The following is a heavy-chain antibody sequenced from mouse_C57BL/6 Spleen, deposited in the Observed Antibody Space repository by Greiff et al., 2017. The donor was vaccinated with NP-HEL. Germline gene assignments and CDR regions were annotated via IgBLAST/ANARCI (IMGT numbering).Heavy chain of an antibody. CDR3: AREGGTTVQFAY. CDR2: ISDGGSYT. J-gene: IGHJ3*01. D-gene: IGHD1-1*01. V-gene: IGHV5-4*01. Sequence: EVKLVESGGGLVKPGGSLKLSCAASGFTFSSYAMSWVRQTPEQRLEWVATISDGGSYTYYPDNVKCRFTLFRDTAKNNLYLQMSHLKSEDTAMYYCAREGGTTVQFAYWGQGTLVTVSA. CDR1: GFTFSSYA.